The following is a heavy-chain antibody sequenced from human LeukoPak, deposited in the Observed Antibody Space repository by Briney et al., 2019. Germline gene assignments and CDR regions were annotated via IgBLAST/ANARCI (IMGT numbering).Heavy chain of an antibody. CDR3: ARDLAGALDF. CDR2: FYGGGCK. Sequence: GGSLRLPCAASGFAVNGLHMSWVRQAPGKGLEVVSVFYGGGCKYYADSVRGRFTISRDNSKNTLYLQMNGLRGEDTAKYYCARDLAGALDFWGQGTVVTVSS. V-gene: IGHV3-66*01. J-gene: IGHJ4*02. D-gene: IGHD6-19*01. CDR1: GFAVNGLH.